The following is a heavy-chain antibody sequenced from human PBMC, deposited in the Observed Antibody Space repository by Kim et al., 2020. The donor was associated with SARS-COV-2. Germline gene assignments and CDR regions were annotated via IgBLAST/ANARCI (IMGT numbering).Heavy chain of an antibody. D-gene: IGHD1-7*01. CDR3: ARDTVAVPRGTNHLDYYYYGMDV. V-gene: IGHV4-59*13. CDR1: GGSISSFY. J-gene: IGHJ6*02. CDR2: VYYRGST. Sequence: SETLSLTCTVSGGSISSFYWSWIRQPPGKGLEWIGYVYYRGSTNYNPSLKSRVTISVDTSKNKVSLKLSSVTPADTAVYYCARDTVAVPRGTNHLDYYYYGMDVWGQGTTVTVSS.